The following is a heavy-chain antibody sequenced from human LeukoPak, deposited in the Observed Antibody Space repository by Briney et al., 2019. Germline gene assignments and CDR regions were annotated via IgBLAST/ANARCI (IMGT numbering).Heavy chain of an antibody. CDR1: GGSFSGYY. D-gene: IGHD1-26*01. Sequence: SKTLSLTCAVYGGSFSGYYWSWIRQPPGKGLEWIGEINHSGSTNYNPSLKSRVTISVDTSKNQFSLKLSSVTAADTAVYYCAREVGATGFGKAFDYWGQGTLVTVSS. CDR2: INHSGST. CDR3: AREVGATGFGKAFDY. V-gene: IGHV4-34*01. J-gene: IGHJ4*02.